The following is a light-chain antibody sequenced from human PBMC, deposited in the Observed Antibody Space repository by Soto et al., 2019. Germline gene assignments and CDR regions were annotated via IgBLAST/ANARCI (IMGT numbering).Light chain of an antibody. V-gene: IGLV2-14*03. J-gene: IGLJ1*01. Sequence: QSVLTQPASVSGSPGQSITISCTGTSSDVGGYNYVSWYQHHPGKAPKLLIYDVSSRPSGVSNRFSGSKSDNTASLTISGLQPEDEADYYCSSYTTSNTRQIVFGTGTKVTVL. CDR3: SSYTTSNTRQIV. CDR1: SSDVGGYNY. CDR2: DVS.